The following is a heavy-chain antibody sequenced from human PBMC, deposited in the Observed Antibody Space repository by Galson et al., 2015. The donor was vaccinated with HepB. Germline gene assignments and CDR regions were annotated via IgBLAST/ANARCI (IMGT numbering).Heavy chain of an antibody. CDR2: IRSKANTYAT. J-gene: IGHJ6*02. Sequence: SLRLSCAASGFTFSGSAMHWVRQASGKGLEWVGRIRSKANTYATAYAASVKGRFTISRDDSKNTAFLQMNSLKIEDTAVYYCTCTSSGYYYNGLDVWGQGTTVTVSS. V-gene: IGHV3-73*01. CDR1: GFTFSGSA. CDR3: TCTSSGYYYNGLDV. D-gene: IGHD2-2*01.